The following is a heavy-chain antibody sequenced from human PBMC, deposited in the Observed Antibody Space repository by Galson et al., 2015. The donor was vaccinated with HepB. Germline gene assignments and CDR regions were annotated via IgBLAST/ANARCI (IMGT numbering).Heavy chain of an antibody. J-gene: IGHJ5*02. CDR2: TYYRSKWYN. CDR3: ARHDEQGYSYGHENWFDP. Sequence: CAISGDSVSSNSAAWNWIRQSPSRGLEWLGRTYYRSKWYNDYAVSVKSRITINPDTSKNQFSLKLSSVTAADTAVYYCARHDEQGYSYGHENWFDPWGQGTLVTVSS. D-gene: IGHD5-18*01. V-gene: IGHV6-1*01. CDR1: GDSVSSNSAA.